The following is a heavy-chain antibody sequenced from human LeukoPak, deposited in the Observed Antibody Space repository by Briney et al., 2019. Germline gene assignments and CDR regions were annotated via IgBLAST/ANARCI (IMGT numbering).Heavy chain of an antibody. V-gene: IGHV4-59*01. CDR1: GGSISSYY. Sequence: PSETLSLTCTVSGGSISSYYWSWIRQPPGKGLEWIGNIYYSGSTNYNPSLKSRVTISVDTSKNQFSLRLSSVTAADTAVYYCARPYSSVWRGAFDIWGQGTMVTVSS. J-gene: IGHJ3*02. CDR3: ARPYSSVWRGAFDI. D-gene: IGHD6-25*01. CDR2: IYYSGST.